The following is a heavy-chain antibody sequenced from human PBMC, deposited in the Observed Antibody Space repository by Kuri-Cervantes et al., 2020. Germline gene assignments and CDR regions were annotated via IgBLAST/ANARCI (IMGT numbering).Heavy chain of an antibody. V-gene: IGHV3-9*01. CDR3: ARGDYGDYAQTETDFDY. Sequence: GGSLRLSCAASGFTFDDYAMHWVRQAPGKGLEWVSGISWNSGSIGYADSVKGRFTISRDNSKNTLYLQMNSLRAEDTAVYYCARGDYGDYAQTETDFDYWGQGTLVTVSS. J-gene: IGHJ4*02. CDR2: ISWNSGSI. CDR1: GFTFDDYA. D-gene: IGHD4-17*01.